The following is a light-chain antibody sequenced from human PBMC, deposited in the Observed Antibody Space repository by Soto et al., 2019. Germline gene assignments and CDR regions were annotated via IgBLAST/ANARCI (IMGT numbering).Light chain of an antibody. V-gene: IGKV3-15*01. CDR1: ESVSSN. J-gene: IGKJ1*01. CDR2: DTS. CDR3: QQYNNWPKT. Sequence: EIVLTQSPGTLSLSPGERATLSFRASESVSSNLAWFQQKPGQAPRLLISDTSTRATGVPARFSGGGSGTEFTLTISSLQSEDFAVYYCQQYNNWPKTFGQGTKVDIK.